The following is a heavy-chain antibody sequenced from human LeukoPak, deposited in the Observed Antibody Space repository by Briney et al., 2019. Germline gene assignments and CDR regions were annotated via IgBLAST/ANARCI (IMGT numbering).Heavy chain of an antibody. D-gene: IGHD3-10*01. CDR1: GFTFSDYY. CDR2: ISRGGNSL. V-gene: IGHV3-11*01. Sequence: GGSLRLSCAASGFTFSDYYMSWLRQAPGKGLEWVSSISRGGNSLYYADSVKGRFTISRDNSKNTLYLQMNSLRAEDTAVYYCARGSELWFGESESYYFDYWGQGTLVTVSS. CDR3: ARGSELWFGESESYYFDY. J-gene: IGHJ4*02.